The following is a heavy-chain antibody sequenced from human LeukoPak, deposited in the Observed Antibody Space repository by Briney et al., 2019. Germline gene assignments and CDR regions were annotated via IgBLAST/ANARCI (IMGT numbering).Heavy chain of an antibody. CDR1: GGTFSSYA. CDR3: ARERSVGPATAIPTFDY. D-gene: IGHD2-2*02. J-gene: IGHJ4*02. CDR2: IIPIFGTA. V-gene: IGHV1-69*05. Sequence: ASVKVSCKASGGTFSSYAISWVRQAPGQGLEWMGRIIPIFGTANYAQKFQGRVTITTDESTSTAYMELSSLRSEDTAVYYCARERSVGPATAIPTFDYWGQGTPVTVSS.